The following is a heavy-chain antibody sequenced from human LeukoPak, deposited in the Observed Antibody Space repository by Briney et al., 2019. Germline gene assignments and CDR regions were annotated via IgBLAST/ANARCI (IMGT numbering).Heavy chain of an antibody. CDR3: ARNKIAANDY. J-gene: IGHJ4*02. CDR2: IYHSGST. CDR1: GYSISSGYY. Sequence: SETLSLTCTVSGYSISSGYYWGWIRQPPGKGLEWIGSIYHSGSTYYNPSLKSRVTISVDTSKNQFSLKLSSVTAADTAVYYCARNKIAANDYWGQGTLVTVSS. V-gene: IGHV4-38-2*02. D-gene: IGHD6-13*01.